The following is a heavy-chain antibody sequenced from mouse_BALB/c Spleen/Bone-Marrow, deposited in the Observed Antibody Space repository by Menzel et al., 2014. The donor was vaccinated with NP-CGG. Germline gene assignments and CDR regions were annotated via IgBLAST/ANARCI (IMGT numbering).Heavy chain of an antibody. CDR1: GFTFSDYY. J-gene: IGHJ3*01. D-gene: IGHD2-4*01. CDR3: ARHNYDETWFAY. Sequence: EVKLMESGGGLVQPGGSLKLSCATSGFTFSDYYMYWVRQTPEKRLEWVAYISNGGGSTYYPDTVKGRFPISRDNAKNTLYLQMSRLKSEDTAMYYCARHNYDETWFAYWGQGTLVTVSA. CDR2: ISNGGGST. V-gene: IGHV5-12*02.